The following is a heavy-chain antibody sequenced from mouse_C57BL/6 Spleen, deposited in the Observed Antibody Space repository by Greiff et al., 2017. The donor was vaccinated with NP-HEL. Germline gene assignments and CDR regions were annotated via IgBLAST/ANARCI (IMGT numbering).Heavy chain of an antibody. CDR3: ARPAYDGYQAWFAY. V-gene: IGHV2-6*03. CDR2: IWSDGST. CDR1: GFSLTSYG. D-gene: IGHD2-3*01. J-gene: IGHJ3*01. Sequence: VQLQQSGPGLVAPSQSLSITCTVSGFSLTSYGVHWVRQPPGKGLEWLVVIWSDGSTTYNSALKSRLSISKDNSKSQVFLKMNSLQTDDTAMYYCARPAYDGYQAWFAYWGQGTLVTVSA.